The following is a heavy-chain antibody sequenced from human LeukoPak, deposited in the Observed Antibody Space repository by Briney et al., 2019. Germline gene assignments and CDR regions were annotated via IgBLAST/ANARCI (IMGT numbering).Heavy chain of an antibody. V-gene: IGHV5-51*01. CDR1: GYSFTSYW. Sequence: GESLKISCKGSGYSFTSYWIGWVRQMPGKGLEWMGIIYPGDSDTRYSPSFQGQVIISADKSINTAYLQWSSLKASDTAMYYCARPRDKFQLLILDYWGQGTLVTVSS. D-gene: IGHD2-2*01. CDR3: ARPRDKFQLLILDY. J-gene: IGHJ4*02. CDR2: IYPGDSDT.